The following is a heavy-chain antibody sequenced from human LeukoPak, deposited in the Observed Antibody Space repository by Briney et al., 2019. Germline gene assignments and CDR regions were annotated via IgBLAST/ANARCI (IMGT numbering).Heavy chain of an antibody. V-gene: IGHV1-2*04. CDR2: INPNSGGT. J-gene: IGHJ4*02. CDR3: ARTREGVWGSYSP. D-gene: IGHD3-16*01. CDR1: GYTFTGYY. Sequence: ASVKVSCKASGYTFTGYYMHWVRQAPGQGLEWMGWINPNSGGTNYAQKFQGWVTMTRDTSINTVHLELSSLKTNDTAVYYCARTREGVWGSYSPWGQGTLVTVSS.